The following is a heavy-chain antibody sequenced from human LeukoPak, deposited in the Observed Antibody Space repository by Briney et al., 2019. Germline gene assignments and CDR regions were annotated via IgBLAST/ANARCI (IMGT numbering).Heavy chain of an antibody. CDR1: GYTFTSYG. V-gene: IGHV1-18*01. D-gene: IGHD3-22*01. CDR2: ISAYNGNT. CDR3: ARDFYYDSSGSHPSFDY. J-gene: IGHJ4*02. Sequence: ASVKVSCKASGYTFTSYGISWVRQAPGQGLEWMGWISAYNGNTNYAQKLQGRVTMTTDTSTSTAYMELRSLRSDDTAVYYCARDFYYDSSGSHPSFDYWGQGTLVTVSS.